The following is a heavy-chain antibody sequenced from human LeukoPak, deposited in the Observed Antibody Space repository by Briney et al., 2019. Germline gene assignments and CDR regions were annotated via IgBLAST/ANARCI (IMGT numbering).Heavy chain of an antibody. Sequence: SETLSLTCAVYGGSFSGYYWSWIRQPPGKGLEWIGEINHSGSTNYNPSLKSRVTISVDTSKNQFSLKLSSVTAADTAVYYCARGQITATVTTRWFDPWGQGTLVTVSS. CDR1: GGSFSGYY. J-gene: IGHJ5*02. D-gene: IGHD4-11*01. CDR2: INHSGST. CDR3: ARGQITATVTTRWFDP. V-gene: IGHV4-34*01.